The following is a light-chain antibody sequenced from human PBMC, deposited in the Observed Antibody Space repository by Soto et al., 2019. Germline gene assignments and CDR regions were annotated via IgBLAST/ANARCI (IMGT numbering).Light chain of an antibody. CDR3: SSDAGNLVV. J-gene: IGLJ2*01. CDR1: SSDVGSYNS. Sequence: QSALTQPPSASGSPGQSVSISCTGASSDVGSYNSVSWYQQFPGKAPKLIIYEVTNRPAGVPDRFSGSKSANTASLTVSGLQAEDEADYFCSSDAGNLVVFGAGTKLTV. V-gene: IGLV2-8*01. CDR2: EVT.